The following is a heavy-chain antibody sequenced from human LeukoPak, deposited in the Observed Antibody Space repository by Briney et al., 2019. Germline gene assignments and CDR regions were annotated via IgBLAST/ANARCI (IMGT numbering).Heavy chain of an antibody. V-gene: IGHV1-18*01. CDR2: VTAGNGNT. CDR1: GYNFRNYG. J-gene: IGHJ3*02. Sequence: ASVKVSCKASGYNFRNYGIGWVRQAPRQGLEWMGWVTAGNGNTNYAQKVQGRVTMTTDTSTSTAYMELRSLRSDDTAVYFCARDSARGYSYGYNAFDIWGQGTMVTVSS. D-gene: IGHD5-18*01. CDR3: ARDSARGYSYGYNAFDI.